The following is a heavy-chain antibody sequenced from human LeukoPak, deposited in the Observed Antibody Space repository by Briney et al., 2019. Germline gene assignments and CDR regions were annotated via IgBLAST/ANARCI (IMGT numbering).Heavy chain of an antibody. D-gene: IGHD1-1*01. V-gene: IGHV3-74*01. CDR2: IDGDARTI. Sequence: QAGGSLRLSCAASGFTFSSYAMSWVRQAPGQGLVWVSRIDGDARTIDYADSVKGRFIISRDNAKNTLYLQMNSLRPEDTAVYYCATAGAFYFQNWGQGTLVTVSS. J-gene: IGHJ4*02. CDR3: ATAGAFYFQN. CDR1: GFTFSSYA.